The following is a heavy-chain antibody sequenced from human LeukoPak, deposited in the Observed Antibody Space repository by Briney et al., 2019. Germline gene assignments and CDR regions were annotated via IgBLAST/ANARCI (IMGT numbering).Heavy chain of an antibody. V-gene: IGHV4-59*01. CDR2: IYYIGST. J-gene: IGHJ4*02. CDR1: GGSISSSY. CDR3: AREAVAGPDY. Sequence: PSETLSLTCTVSGGSISSSYWSWIRQPPGKGLEWIGYIYYIGSTNYNPSLKSRVTISVDTSKNQFSLKLSSVTAADTAVYYCAREAVAGPDYWGQGTLVTVSS. D-gene: IGHD6-19*01.